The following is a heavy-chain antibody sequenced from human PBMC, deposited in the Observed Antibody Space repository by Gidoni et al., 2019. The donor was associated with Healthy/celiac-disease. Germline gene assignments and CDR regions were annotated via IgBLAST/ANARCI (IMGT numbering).Heavy chain of an antibody. D-gene: IGHD6-13*01. CDR3: ARDYGIAAATQYYYGMDV. CDR1: GYTFTGYY. V-gene: IGHV1-2*02. CDR2: INPNSGGT. J-gene: IGHJ6*02. Sequence: QVQLVQSGAEVKKPGASVQVSCKASGYTFTGYYMHWVRQAPGQGLEWMGWINPNSGGTNYAQKFQGRVTMTRDTSISTAYMELSRLRSDDTAVYYCARDYGIAAATQYYYGMDVWGQGTTVTVSS.